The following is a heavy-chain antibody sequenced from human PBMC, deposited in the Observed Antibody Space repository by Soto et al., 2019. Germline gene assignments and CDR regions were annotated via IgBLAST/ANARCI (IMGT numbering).Heavy chain of an antibody. CDR1: GFASNNYG. Sequence: GGSLRLSCTVSGFASNNYGINWVRQAPGKGLEWVSSISKSDYTYYSDSVKGRFAISRDNSKSSVSLQMNTLRVEDTAVYYCAREDSIIIPAVSDFWGQGTLVTVSS. J-gene: IGHJ4*02. D-gene: IGHD2-2*01. CDR2: ISKSDYT. CDR3: AREDSIIIPAVSDF. V-gene: IGHV3-21*01.